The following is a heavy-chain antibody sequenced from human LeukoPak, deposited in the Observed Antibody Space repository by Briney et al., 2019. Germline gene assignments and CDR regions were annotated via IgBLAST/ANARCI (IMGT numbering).Heavy chain of an antibody. D-gene: IGHD5-24*01. CDR3: ARDREEMATIFSWFDP. CDR2: IYHSGST. Sequence: SETLSLTCTVSGYSISSGYYWGWIRQPPGKGLEWIGSIYHSGSTYYNPSLKSRVTISVDTSKNQFSLKLSSVTAADTAVYYCARDREEMATIFSWFDPWGQGTLVTVSS. V-gene: IGHV4-38-2*02. J-gene: IGHJ5*02. CDR1: GYSISSGYY.